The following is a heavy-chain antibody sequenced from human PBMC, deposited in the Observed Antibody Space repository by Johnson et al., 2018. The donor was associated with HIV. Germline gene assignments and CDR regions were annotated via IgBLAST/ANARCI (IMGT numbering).Heavy chain of an antibody. Sequence: QVQLVESGGGVVQPGGSLRLSCAASGFTFSSYGMHWVRQAPGKGLEWVAFIRYDGSNKYHADSVKGRFTISRDNSKNTLYLQMNSLRAEDTAVYYCARGMTTVTNHDAFDIWGQGTMVTVSS. CDR2: IRYDGSNK. J-gene: IGHJ3*02. V-gene: IGHV3-30*02. CDR1: GFTFSSYG. CDR3: ARGMTTVTNHDAFDI. D-gene: IGHD4-17*01.